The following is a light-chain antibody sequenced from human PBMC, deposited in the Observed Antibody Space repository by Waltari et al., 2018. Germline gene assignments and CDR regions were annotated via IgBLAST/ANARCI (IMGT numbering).Light chain of an antibody. J-gene: IGLJ3*02. CDR1: SSNIGSNT. CDR2: DNH. V-gene: IGLV1-44*01. CDR3: AAWDDSLNGPV. Sequence: QSVLTQPPSASGTPGQRVTISCSGSSSNIGSNTVNWYQQLPGTAPKLLIYDNHQRPSGVPDRFAGSKAGTAASLAISGLQSEDEADDSCAAWDDSLNGPVFGGGTKLTVL.